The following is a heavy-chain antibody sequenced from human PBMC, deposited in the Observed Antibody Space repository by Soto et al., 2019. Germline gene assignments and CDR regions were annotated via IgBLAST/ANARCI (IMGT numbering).Heavy chain of an antibody. CDR3: ARRVVVAATPKNYYYMDV. J-gene: IGHJ6*03. CDR1: GFTFSSYW. Sequence: PGGSLRLSCAASGFTFSSYWMHWVRQAPGKGLVWVSRINSDGSSTSYADSVKGRFTISRDNAKNTLYLQMDSLRAEDTTVYYCARRVVVAATPKNYYYMDVWGKGTTVTSP. CDR2: INSDGSST. V-gene: IGHV3-74*01. D-gene: IGHD2-15*01.